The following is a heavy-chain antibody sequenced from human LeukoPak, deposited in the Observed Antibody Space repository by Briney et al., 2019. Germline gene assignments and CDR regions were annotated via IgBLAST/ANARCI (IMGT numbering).Heavy chain of an antibody. V-gene: IGHV4-59*01. Sequence: PSETLSLTCTVSGGSISSYYWSWIRQPPGEALQWIGYIFFTGNTNYNPSLRSRVTISIDTSKNQFSLQLSSVTAADTAVYYCARAVPANWGLDYWGQGTLVTVSS. J-gene: IGHJ4*02. CDR3: ARAVPANWGLDY. CDR1: GGSISSYY. D-gene: IGHD7-27*01. CDR2: IFFTGNT.